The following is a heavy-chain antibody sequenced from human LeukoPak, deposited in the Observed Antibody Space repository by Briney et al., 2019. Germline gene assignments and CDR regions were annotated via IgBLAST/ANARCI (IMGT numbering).Heavy chain of an antibody. V-gene: IGHV3-15*01. CDR2: IKSKTDGGTT. J-gene: IGHJ4*02. CDR3: TTEVDSSSWLVPSHPRYDY. Sequence: GGSLRLSCAASGFTFSNAWMSWVRQAPGKGLEWVGRIKSKTDGGTTDYAAPVKGRFTISRDDSKNTLYLQMNSLKTEDTAVYYCTTEVDSSSWLVPSHPRYDYWGQGTLVTVSS. CDR1: GFTFSNAW. D-gene: IGHD6-13*01.